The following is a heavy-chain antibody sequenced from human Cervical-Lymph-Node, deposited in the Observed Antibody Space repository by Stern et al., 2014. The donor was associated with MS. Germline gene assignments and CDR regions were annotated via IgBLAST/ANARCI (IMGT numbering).Heavy chain of an antibody. CDR3: STEKGDYVGVLFDY. J-gene: IGHJ4*02. CDR2: VNSKADGGTT. Sequence: VQLVQSGGGLVKPGGSLRLSCAASGLTFRNAWMSWVRQAPGKGLEWVGRVNSKADGGTTDYAAPVKGRFTITRDDSKNTVYLQMKSLRTEDTAMYYCSTEKGDYVGVLFDYWGQGALVTVSS. CDR1: GLTFRNAW. D-gene: IGHD4-17*01. V-gene: IGHV3-15*01.